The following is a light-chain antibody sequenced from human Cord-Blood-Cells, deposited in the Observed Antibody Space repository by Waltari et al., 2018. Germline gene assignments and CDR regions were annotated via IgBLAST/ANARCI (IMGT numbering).Light chain of an antibody. CDR1: SIDVAGYNF. J-gene: IGLJ1*01. V-gene: IGLV2-14*03. Sequence: QSALTQPASASWSPGQSITIFCTGTSIDVAGYNFAFCYQQPPGKAPKLMIYVVSNRPSGVSNLFSCSMSGNTSSLTISGLQADDEADYYCSSYTSSSTYVFGTGTKVTVL. CDR2: VVS. CDR3: SSYTSSSTYV.